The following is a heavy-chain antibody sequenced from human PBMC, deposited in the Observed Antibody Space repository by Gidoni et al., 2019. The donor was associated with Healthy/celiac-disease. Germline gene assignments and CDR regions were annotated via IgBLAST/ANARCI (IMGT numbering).Heavy chain of an antibody. D-gene: IGHD3-16*02. V-gene: IGHV4-30-4*01. CDR2: IYYSGST. CDR3: ARAIRLGELSLYPLDY. Sequence: QVQLQESGPGLVKPSQTLSLTCTVSGGSISSGDYYWSWIRQPPGKGLEWIGYIYYSGSTYYNPSLKSRVTISVDTSKNQFSLKLSSVTAADTAVYYCARAIRLGELSLYPLDYWGQGTLVTVSS. J-gene: IGHJ4*02. CDR1: GGSISSGDYY.